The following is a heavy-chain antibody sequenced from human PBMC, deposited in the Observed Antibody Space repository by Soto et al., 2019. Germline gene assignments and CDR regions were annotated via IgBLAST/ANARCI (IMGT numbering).Heavy chain of an antibody. V-gene: IGHV3-23*01. CDR2: ISGSGGST. Sequence: GVLRLSCAASGFTFSSYAMSWVRQAPGKGLEWVSAISGSGGSTYYADSVKGRFTISRDNSKNTLYLQMNSLRAEDTAVYYCANRYCSGGSCRSLGMDVWGQGTTVTVSS. CDR3: ANRYCSGGSCRSLGMDV. J-gene: IGHJ6*02. CDR1: GFTFSSYA. D-gene: IGHD2-15*01.